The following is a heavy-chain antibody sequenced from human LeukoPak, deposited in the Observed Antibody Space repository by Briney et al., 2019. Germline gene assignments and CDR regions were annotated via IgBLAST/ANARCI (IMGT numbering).Heavy chain of an antibody. CDR2: IYYSGST. CDR3: ARLYMVRGPDWFDP. V-gene: IGHV4-39*07. J-gene: IGHJ5*02. D-gene: IGHD3-10*01. CDR1: GGSISSSNYY. Sequence: TSETLSLTCSVSGGSISSSNYYWGWIRQPPGKGLEWIGCIYYSGSTYYNPSLKSRVTLSVDTSKNQFSLKLSSVTAADTAVYYCARLYMVRGPDWFDPWGQGTLVTVSS.